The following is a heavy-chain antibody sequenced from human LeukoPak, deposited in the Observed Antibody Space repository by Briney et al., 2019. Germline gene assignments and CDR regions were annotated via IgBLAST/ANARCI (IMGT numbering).Heavy chain of an antibody. CDR1: GGSFSGYY. J-gene: IGHJ5*02. D-gene: IGHD2-15*01. CDR2: INHSGST. CDR3: ARGPDVVALAAHNWFDP. V-gene: IGHV4-34*01. Sequence: SETLSLTCAVNGGSFSGYYWSWIRQPPGKGLEWIGEINHSGSTNYNPSLKSRVTISVDTSKNQFSLKLSSVTAADTAVYYCARGPDVVALAAHNWFDPWGQGTLVTVSS.